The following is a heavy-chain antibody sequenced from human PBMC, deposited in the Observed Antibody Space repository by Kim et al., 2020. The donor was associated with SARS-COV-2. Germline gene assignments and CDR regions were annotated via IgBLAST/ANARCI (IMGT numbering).Heavy chain of an antibody. J-gene: IGHJ6*02. D-gene: IGHD3-10*01. Sequence: SLRSRVTLSGDTSKNQLSLKLGSVTAADTAVYYCARGAYFGSGSYNGLDVWGQGTTVIVSS. V-gene: IGHV4-59*09. CDR3: ARGAYFGSGSYNGLDV.